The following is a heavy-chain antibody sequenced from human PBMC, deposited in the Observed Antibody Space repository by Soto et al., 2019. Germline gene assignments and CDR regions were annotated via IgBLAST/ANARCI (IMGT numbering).Heavy chain of an antibody. V-gene: IGHV1-46*01. CDR2: INPSGGST. CDR3: ARGYYYGWGRDPFNGFDP. D-gene: IGHD3-10*01. CDR1: GYTFTSYY. Sequence: ASVKVSCSASGYTFTSYYRHWVRQAPGQGLEWMGIINPSGGSTSYAQKFQGRVTMTRDTSTSTVYMELMSWRSEDTAVYYCARGYYYGWGRDPFNGFDPWGQATQVTLSS. J-gene: IGHJ5*02.